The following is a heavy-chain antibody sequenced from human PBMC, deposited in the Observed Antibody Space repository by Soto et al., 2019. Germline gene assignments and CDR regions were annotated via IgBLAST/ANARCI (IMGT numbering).Heavy chain of an antibody. V-gene: IGHV3-53*02. J-gene: IGHJ4*02. CDR1: GFTVSSNY. CDR2: IYSGGST. CDR3: ARGVEMATIGDY. Sequence: EVQLVETGGGLIQPGGSLRLSCAASGFTVSSNYMSWVRQAPGKGLVWVSVIYSGGSTYYADSVKGRFTISRDNSKNTLYLQMNSLRAEDTAVYYCARGVEMATIGDYWGQGTLVTVSS. D-gene: IGHD5-12*01.